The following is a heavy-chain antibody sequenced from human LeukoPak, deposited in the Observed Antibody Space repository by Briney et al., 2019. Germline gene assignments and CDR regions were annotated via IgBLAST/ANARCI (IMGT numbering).Heavy chain of an antibody. CDR1: GGSISSYY. Sequence: SETLSLTCTVSGGSISSYYWSWIRQPPGKGLEWIGYIYYGGSTNYNPSLKSRVTISVDTSKNQFSLKLSSVTAADTAVYYCARSFVDSSGYYDDYWGQGTLVTVSS. D-gene: IGHD3-22*01. J-gene: IGHJ4*02. CDR3: ARSFVDSSGYYDDY. V-gene: IGHV4-59*01. CDR2: IYYGGST.